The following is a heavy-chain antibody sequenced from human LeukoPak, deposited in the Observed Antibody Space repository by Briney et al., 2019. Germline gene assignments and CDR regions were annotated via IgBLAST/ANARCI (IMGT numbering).Heavy chain of an antibody. CDR3: ARGITMVRGVTHYYFDY. Sequence: SETLSLTCAVYGGSFSGYYWSWIRQPPGKGLEWIGEINHSGSTNYNPSLKSRVTISVDTSKNQFSLKLSSMTAADTAVYYCARGITMVRGVTHYYFDYWGQGTLVTVSS. CDR1: GGSFSGYY. CDR2: INHSGST. J-gene: IGHJ4*02. V-gene: IGHV4-34*01. D-gene: IGHD3-10*01.